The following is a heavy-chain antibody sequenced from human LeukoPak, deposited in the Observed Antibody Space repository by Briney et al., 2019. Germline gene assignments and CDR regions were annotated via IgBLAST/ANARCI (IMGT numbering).Heavy chain of an antibody. V-gene: IGHV3-48*04. CDR1: GFTFSNYW. D-gene: IGHD4-23*01. J-gene: IGHJ4*02. CDR3: AGDYGGSSPFDY. Sequence: PGGSLRLSCAASGFTFSNYWMHWVRQAPGKGLEWVSYISSSGSTIYYADSVKGRFTISRDNAKNSLYLQMNSLRAEDTAVYYCAGDYGGSSPFDYWGQGTLVTVSS. CDR2: ISSSGSTI.